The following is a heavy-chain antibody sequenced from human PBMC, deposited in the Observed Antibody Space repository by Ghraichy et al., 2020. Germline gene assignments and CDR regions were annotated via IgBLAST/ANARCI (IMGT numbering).Heavy chain of an antibody. J-gene: IGHJ4*02. CDR2: IYYSGST. CDR1: GGSISSSSYY. CDR3: ARHHRAGTRIAFDY. D-gene: IGHD6-13*01. V-gene: IGHV4-39*01. Sequence: SETLSLTCTVSGGSISSSSYYWGWIRQPPGKGLEWIGSIYYSGSTYYNPSLKSRVTISVDTSKNQFSLKLSSVTAADTAVYYCARHHRAGTRIAFDYWGQGTLVTVSS.